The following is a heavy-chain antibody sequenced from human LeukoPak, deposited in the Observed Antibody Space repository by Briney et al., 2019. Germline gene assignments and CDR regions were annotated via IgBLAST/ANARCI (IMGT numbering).Heavy chain of an antibody. Sequence: GGSLRLSCAASGFTFSSFAMSWVRQAPGKGLEWVSGISGSGASTYYADSVKGRFTISRDNSQNTLYLQMNSLRAEDTAIYYCAKARAGDITAAFNYWGQGTLVTVSS. CDR3: AKARAGDITAAFNY. J-gene: IGHJ4*02. D-gene: IGHD6-13*01. V-gene: IGHV3-23*01. CDR2: ISGSGAST. CDR1: GFTFSSFA.